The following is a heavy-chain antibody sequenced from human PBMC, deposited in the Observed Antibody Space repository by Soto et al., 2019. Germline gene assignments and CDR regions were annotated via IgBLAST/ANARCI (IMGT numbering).Heavy chain of an antibody. CDR3: AKNSGGVIAKYYFDY. CDR2: ISGSGGST. D-gene: IGHD3-16*02. V-gene: IGHV3-23*01. J-gene: IGHJ4*02. Sequence: PGGSLRLSCAASGFTFSSYAMSRVRQAPGKGLEWVSAISGSGGSTYYADSVKGRFTISRDNSKNTLYLQMNSLRAEDTAVYYCAKNSGGVIAKYYFDYWGQGTLVTVSS. CDR1: GFTFSSYA.